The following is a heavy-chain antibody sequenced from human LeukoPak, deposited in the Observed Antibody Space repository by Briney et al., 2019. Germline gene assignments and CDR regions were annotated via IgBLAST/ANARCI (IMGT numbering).Heavy chain of an antibody. Sequence: SETLSLTCTVSGGSISSGGYYWSWIRQPPGKGLEWIGYIYHSGSTYYNPSLKSRVTISVDRSKNQFSLKLSSVTAADTAVYYCARGSPTPIIVATLNWFDPWGQGTLVTVSS. CDR3: ARGSPTPIIVATLNWFDP. V-gene: IGHV4-30-2*01. D-gene: IGHD5-12*01. CDR1: GGSISSGGYY. CDR2: IYHSGST. J-gene: IGHJ5*02.